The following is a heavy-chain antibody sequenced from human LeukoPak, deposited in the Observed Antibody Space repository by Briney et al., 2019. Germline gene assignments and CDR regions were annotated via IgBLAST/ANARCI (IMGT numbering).Heavy chain of an antibody. D-gene: IGHD3-10*01. CDR2: IRYDGSNK. V-gene: IGHV3-30*02. CDR1: GFTFSSYG. J-gene: IGHJ6*03. Sequence: GGSLRLSCAASGFTFSSYGMHWVRQAPGKGLEWVAFIRYDGSNKYYADSVKGRFTISRDNSKNTLYLQMNSLRAEDTAVYYCAKDGVYGSGSYYYNYYYMDVWGKGTTVTVSS. CDR3: AKDGVYGSGSYYYNYYYMDV.